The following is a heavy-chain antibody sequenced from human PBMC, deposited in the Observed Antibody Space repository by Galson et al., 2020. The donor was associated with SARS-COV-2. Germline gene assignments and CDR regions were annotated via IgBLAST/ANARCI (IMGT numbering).Heavy chain of an antibody. Sequence: GGSLRLSCAASGFTFSDYYMSWIRQAPGKGLEWVSYISSSGSTIYYADSVKGRFTISRDNAKNSLYLQMNSLRAEDTAVYYCARDGDRPGAWELLRVPYYFDYGGQGTLVTVSS. V-gene: IGHV3-11*01. CDR1: GFTFSDYY. J-gene: IGHJ4*02. CDR3: ARDGDRPGAWELLRVPYYFDY. CDR2: ISSSGSTI. D-gene: IGHD1-26*01.